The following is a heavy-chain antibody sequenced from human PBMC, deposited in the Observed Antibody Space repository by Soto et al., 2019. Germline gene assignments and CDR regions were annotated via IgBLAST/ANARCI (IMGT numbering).Heavy chain of an antibody. CDR3: ARRTYFYYDSSGGYNWFDP. D-gene: IGHD3-22*01. CDR2: IDPSDSYT. Sequence: LKISCKGSGYSFTSYWISWVRQMPGKGLEWMGRIDPSDSYTNYSPSFQGHVTISADKSISTAYLQWSSLKASDTAMYYCARRTYFYYDSSGGYNWFDPWGQGTLVTVSS. CDR1: GYSFTSYW. V-gene: IGHV5-10-1*01. J-gene: IGHJ5*02.